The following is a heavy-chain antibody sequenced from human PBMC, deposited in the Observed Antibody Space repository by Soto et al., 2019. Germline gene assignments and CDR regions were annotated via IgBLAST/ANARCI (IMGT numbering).Heavy chain of an antibody. CDR2: ITGTGGNT. J-gene: IGHJ6*02. CDR3: ARIRGYYYGLDV. V-gene: IGHV3-23*01. Sequence: GGSLRLSCAASGFTLSTYGMTWVRQAPGKGLEGVSAITGTGGNTYYVESVKGRFTVSRDNSKNMLYLQVNSLRAEDTAVYYCARIRGYYYGLDVWGQGTTVTVSS. CDR1: GFTLSTYG.